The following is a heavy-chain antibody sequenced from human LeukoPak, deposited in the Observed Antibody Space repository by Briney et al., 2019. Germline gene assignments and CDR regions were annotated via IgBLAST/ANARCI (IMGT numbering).Heavy chain of an antibody. D-gene: IGHD7-27*01. CDR1: GGSFSGYY. Sequence: KSSETLSLTCAVYGGSFSGYYWSWIRQPPGKGLEWIGEINHSGSTNYNPSLKSRVTISVDTSKNQFSLKLSSVTAADTAVYYCARGVTTGDEDWGQGTLVTVSS. J-gene: IGHJ4*02. V-gene: IGHV4-34*01. CDR3: ARGVTTGDED. CDR2: INHSGST.